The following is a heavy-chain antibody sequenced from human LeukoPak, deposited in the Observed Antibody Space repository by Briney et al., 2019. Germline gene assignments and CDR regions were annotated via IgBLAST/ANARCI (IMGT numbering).Heavy chain of an antibody. CDR3: ARDLSSTGSMDV. V-gene: IGHV3-30*03. J-gene: IGHJ6*02. D-gene: IGHD2-2*01. CDR2: ISYDGTDK. Sequence: GGSLRLSCAASGFTFSSFAIHWVRQAPGKGLEWLAVISYDGTDKFYADSVKGRFTISRDNSKNTLYLQMNSLRAEDAAVYYCARDLSSTGSMDVWGQGTTVTVSS. CDR1: GFTFSSFA.